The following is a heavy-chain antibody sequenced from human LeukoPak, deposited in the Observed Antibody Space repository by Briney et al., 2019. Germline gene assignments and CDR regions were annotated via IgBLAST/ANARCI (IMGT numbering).Heavy chain of an antibody. J-gene: IGHJ4*02. D-gene: IGHD3-3*01. CDR1: GGSFSGYY. Sequence: PSETLSLTCAVYGGSFSGYYWSWIRQPPGKGLEWIGEINHSGSTNYNPSLKSRVTISVDTSKNQFSLKLSSVTAADTAVYYCASSYDFWSGYDYWGQGTLVTVSS. V-gene: IGHV4-34*01. CDR2: INHSGST. CDR3: ASSYDFWSGYDY.